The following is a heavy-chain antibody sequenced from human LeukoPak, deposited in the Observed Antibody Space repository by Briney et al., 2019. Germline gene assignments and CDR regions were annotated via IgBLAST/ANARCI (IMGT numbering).Heavy chain of an antibody. D-gene: IGHD4-17*01. CDR3: ATPWGDYIGGGAFDI. CDR1: GFTFNNYA. CDR2: ISGSGGTT. Sequence: GGSLRLSCAASGFTFNNYAMNWVRQAPGKGLEWVSVISGSGGTTYYADSVKGRFTISRDSSKNTLYLQMNSLRAEDTAVYYCATPWGDYIGGGAFDIWGQGTMVTVSS. V-gene: IGHV3-23*01. J-gene: IGHJ3*02.